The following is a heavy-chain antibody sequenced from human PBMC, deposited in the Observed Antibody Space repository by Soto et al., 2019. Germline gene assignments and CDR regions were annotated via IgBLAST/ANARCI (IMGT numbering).Heavy chain of an antibody. CDR3: ARGRYYDNFWKKLNYYGLDV. Sequence: QVQLVQSAAEVKKPGASVKVTCKASGYTFIRYGITWVRQAPGQGLERVGWISPSNDYTEYAQKFHGRVNMTTDTSSRTVTMALRGLRSDDTAVYYCARGRYYDNFWKKLNYYGLDVWGQGTTVTVSS. CDR1: GYTFIRYG. V-gene: IGHV1-18*01. D-gene: IGHD3-16*01. J-gene: IGHJ6*02. CDR2: ISPSNDYT.